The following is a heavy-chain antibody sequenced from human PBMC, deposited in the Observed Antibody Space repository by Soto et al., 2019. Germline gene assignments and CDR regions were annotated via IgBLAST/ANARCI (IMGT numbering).Heavy chain of an antibody. D-gene: IGHD6-6*01. CDR1: GGSFSCYY. CDR2: INHSGST. Sequence: SETLSLTCAVYGGSFSCYYWSWIRQPPGKGLEWIGEINHSGSTNYYPSLKSRVTISVDTSKNQFSLKLSSVTAADTAVYYCARGRGRRAQARPGSWFDPWGQGTLVTVSS. J-gene: IGHJ5*02. CDR3: ARGRGRRAQARPGSWFDP. V-gene: IGHV4-34*01.